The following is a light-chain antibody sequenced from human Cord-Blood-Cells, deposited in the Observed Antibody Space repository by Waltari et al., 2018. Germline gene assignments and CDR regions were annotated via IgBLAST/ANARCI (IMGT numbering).Light chain of an antibody. J-gene: IGKJ1*01. CDR1: QSISSW. CDR3: QQYNSYPWT. CDR2: DAS. V-gene: IGKV1-5*01. Sequence: DIQMTQSPSTLSASEGDRVTITCRPSQSISSWLAWYQQKPGKAPKLLIYDASSLESGVPSRFSGSGSGTEFTLTISSLQPDDFATYYCQQYNSYPWTFGQGTKVEIK.